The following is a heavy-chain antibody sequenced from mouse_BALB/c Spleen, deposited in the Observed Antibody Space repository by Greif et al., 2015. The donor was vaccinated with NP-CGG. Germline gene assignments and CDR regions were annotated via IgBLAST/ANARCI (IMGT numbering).Heavy chain of an antibody. V-gene: IGHV1-15*01. CDR2: IDPETGGT. CDR3: TRSGYYGSSYEFAY. D-gene: IGHD1-1*01. Sequence: VQLQQSGAELVRPGASVTLSCKASGYTFTDYEMHWVKQTPVHGLEWIGAIDPETGGTAYNQKFKGKATLTADKSSSTAYMELRSLTSEDSAVYYCTRSGYYGSSYEFAYWGQGTLVTVSA. J-gene: IGHJ3*01. CDR1: GYTFTDYE.